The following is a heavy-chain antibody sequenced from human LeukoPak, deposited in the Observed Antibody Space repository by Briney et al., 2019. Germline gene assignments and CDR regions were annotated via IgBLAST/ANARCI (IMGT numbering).Heavy chain of an antibody. V-gene: IGHV3-48*03. CDR3: ARSRSGTYYNADV. CDR1: GFTFSSYD. Sequence: AGGSLRLSCAAFGFTFSSYDMTWVRQAPGKGLEWVSYISNSGNAIYYADSVKGRFTISRDDSLYLQMNSLRAEDTAVYYCARSRSGTYYNADVWGKGTTVTISS. CDR2: ISNSGNAI. J-gene: IGHJ6*04. D-gene: IGHD3-10*01.